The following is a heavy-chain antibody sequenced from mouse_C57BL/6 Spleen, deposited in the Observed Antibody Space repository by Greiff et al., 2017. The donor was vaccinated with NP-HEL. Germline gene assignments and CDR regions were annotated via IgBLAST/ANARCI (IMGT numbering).Heavy chain of an antibody. D-gene: IGHD2-4*01. J-gene: IGHJ4*01. Sequence: EVKVVESGGGLVKPGGPLKLSCAASGFTFSDYGMHWVRQAPEKGLEWVAYISSGRSTIYYADTVKGRFTISRDNAKNTLFLQMTSLRSEDTAMYYCARRDYDPYYAMDYWGQGTSVTVSS. CDR1: GFTFSDYG. CDR2: ISSGRSTI. CDR3: ARRDYDPYYAMDY. V-gene: IGHV5-17*01.